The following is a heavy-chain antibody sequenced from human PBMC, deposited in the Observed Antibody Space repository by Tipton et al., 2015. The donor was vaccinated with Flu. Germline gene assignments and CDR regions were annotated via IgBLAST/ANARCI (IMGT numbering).Heavy chain of an antibody. V-gene: IGHV4-59*10. Sequence: TLSLTCAVYSGSFSGYFWTWIRQPAGKGLEWIGRIHTNGDTIYNASLESRVTISRDTSRNQFSLELNSVTAADTAVYRCARGYPFRYWGQGSLVTVSS. CDR2: IHTNGDT. CDR3: ARGYPFRY. J-gene: IGHJ4*02. CDR1: SGSFSGYF. D-gene: IGHD2-15*01.